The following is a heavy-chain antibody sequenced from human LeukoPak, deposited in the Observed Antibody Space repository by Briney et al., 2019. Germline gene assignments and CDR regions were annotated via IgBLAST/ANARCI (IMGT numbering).Heavy chain of an antibody. J-gene: IGHJ3*02. CDR2: ISGSGGST. CDR1: GFTFSSYA. V-gene: IGHV3-23*01. D-gene: IGHD3-9*01. Sequence: GGSLRLSCATSGFTFSSYAMSWVRQAPGKGLEWVSAISGSGGSTYYADSVKGRFTISRDNSKNTLYLQMNSLRAEDTAVYYCAKGRAIRYFDWLPKEPDAFDIWGQGTMVTVSS. CDR3: AKGRAIRYFDWLPKEPDAFDI.